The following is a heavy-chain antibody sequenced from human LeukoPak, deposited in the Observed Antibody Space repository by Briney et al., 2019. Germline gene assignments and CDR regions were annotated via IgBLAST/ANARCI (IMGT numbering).Heavy chain of an antibody. CDR2: IYYSGST. V-gene: IGHV4-59*12. D-gene: IGHD6-13*01. CDR3: ARLRTGYGDSSSFDY. CDR1: GGSISSYY. J-gene: IGHJ4*02. Sequence: PSETLSLTCTVSGGSISSYYWSWIRQPPGKGLEWIGYIYYSGSTNYKPSLKSRVTISVDTSNNQFSLKLSSVAAADTAVYYCARLRTGYGDSSSFDYWGQGTLVTVSS.